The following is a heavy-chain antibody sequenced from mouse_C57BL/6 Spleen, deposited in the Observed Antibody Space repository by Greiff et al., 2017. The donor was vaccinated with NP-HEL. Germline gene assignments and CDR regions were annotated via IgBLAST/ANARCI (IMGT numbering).Heavy chain of an antibody. Sequence: QVQLQQSGAELAKPGASVKLSCKASGYTFTSYWMHWVKQRPGQGLEWIGYINPSSGYTKYNQKFKDKATLTADKSSSTADMQLSSLTYDDSAVYYCARGDYNGSRYFDVWGTGTTVTVSS. CDR2: INPSSGYT. CDR3: ARGDYNGSRYFDV. J-gene: IGHJ1*03. CDR1: GYTFTSYW. V-gene: IGHV1-7*01. D-gene: IGHD1-1*01.